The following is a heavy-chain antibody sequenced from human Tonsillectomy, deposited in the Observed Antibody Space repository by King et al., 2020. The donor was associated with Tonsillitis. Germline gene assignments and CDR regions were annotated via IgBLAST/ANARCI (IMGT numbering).Heavy chain of an antibody. J-gene: IGHJ4*02. CDR1: GFSLSTSGMC. CDR3: ARRAYYYDSSGFDY. V-gene: IGHV2-70*01. D-gene: IGHD3-22*01. Sequence: TLKESGPALVKPTQTLTLTCTFSGFSLSTSGMCVSWIRQPPGKALEWLALIDWDDDKYYSTSLKTRLTISKDTSKNQVVLTMTNMDPVDTATYYCARRAYYYDSSGFDYWGRGTLVTVSS. CDR2: IDWDDDK.